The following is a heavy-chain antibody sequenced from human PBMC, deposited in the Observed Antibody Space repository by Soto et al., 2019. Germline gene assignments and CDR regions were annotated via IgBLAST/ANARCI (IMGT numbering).Heavy chain of an antibody. CDR2: VSGTGGST. D-gene: IGHD2-2*03. V-gene: IGHV3-23*01. Sequence: SLRLSCAASGFTFSNYAMSWVRQAPGKGLEWVSAVSGTGGSTNYADSVKGRFTISRDNSKNSLYLQMNSLRTEDTALYYCAKDHGYCISTSCNPDYWGQGTLVTVSS. CDR1: GFTFSNYA. J-gene: IGHJ4*02. CDR3: AKDHGYCISTSCNPDY.